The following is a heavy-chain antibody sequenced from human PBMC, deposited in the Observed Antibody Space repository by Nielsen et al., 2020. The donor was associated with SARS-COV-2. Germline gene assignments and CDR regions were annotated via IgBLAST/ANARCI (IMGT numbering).Heavy chain of an antibody. D-gene: IGHD3-10*01. CDR1: GLTFSSSI. Sequence: GGSLRLSCTTSGLTFSSSIMAWVRQAPGKGLEWCSSIHGSGDETHYAGFAKGRFTISRDNSQNTVYLQMNSLGAEDTAIYYCAKEVWFGELLTLDYWGQGALVTVSP. CDR2: IHGSGDET. CDR3: AKEVWFGELLTLDY. V-gene: IGHV3-23*01. J-gene: IGHJ4*02.